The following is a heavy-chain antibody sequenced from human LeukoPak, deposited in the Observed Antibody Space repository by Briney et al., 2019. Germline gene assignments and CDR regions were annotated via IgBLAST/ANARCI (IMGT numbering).Heavy chain of an antibody. V-gene: IGHV3-20*04. J-gene: IGHJ4*02. Sequence: PGGSLRLSCAASGFTFDEYGMSWVRQAPGKGLEWVSSIHWNGGSTGYADSVEGRFTISRDSAKNSLYLQMNSLRADDTALYYCARDSFSGSSLDYWGQGTLVTVSS. CDR1: GFTFDEYG. CDR2: IHWNGGST. CDR3: ARDSFSGSSLDY. D-gene: IGHD1-26*01.